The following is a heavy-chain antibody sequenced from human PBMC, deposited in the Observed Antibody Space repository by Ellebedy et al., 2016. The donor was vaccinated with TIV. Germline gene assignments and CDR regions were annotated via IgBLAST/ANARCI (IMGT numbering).Heavy chain of an antibody. V-gene: IGHV3-30-3*01. CDR3: AREPTPLGYYDPIDY. D-gene: IGHD3-22*01. J-gene: IGHJ4*02. CDR1: GFTFSSYP. Sequence: GGSLRLXCAASGFTFSSYPMHWVRQAPGKGLEWVAVISYDGNNKYYADSVKGRLTISRDNSKNTLYLQMNSLRAEDTAVYYCAREPTPLGYYDPIDYWGQGTLVTVSS. CDR2: ISYDGNNK.